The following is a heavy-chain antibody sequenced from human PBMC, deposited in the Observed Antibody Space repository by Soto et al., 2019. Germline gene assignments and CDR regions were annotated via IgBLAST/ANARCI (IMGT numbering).Heavy chain of an antibody. V-gene: IGHV3-23*01. Sequence: GGSLRLSCAASRFTFSNSAMSWVRQAAGKGLEWVASISGSGDYTYYAASVTGRFTISRDNSKNTLYPQMSSLRAEDTAVYYCAKSTVNLFDCWGQGTLVTVSS. D-gene: IGHD4-17*01. CDR2: ISGSGDYT. CDR3: AKSTVNLFDC. CDR1: RFTFSNSA. J-gene: IGHJ4*02.